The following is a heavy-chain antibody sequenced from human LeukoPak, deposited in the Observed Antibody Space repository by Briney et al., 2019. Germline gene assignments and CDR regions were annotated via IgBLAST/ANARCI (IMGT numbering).Heavy chain of an antibody. J-gene: IGHJ3*02. D-gene: IGHD4-17*01. Sequence: GESLKISCKASGYYFPTFWIGWVRQMPGKGLEWMGIIYPDDSNTRYSPSFQGQVTISADKSINTAYLQWSSLKASDTAMYYCASSSTTALVNHDAFDIWGQGTMVTVSS. V-gene: IGHV5-51*01. CDR1: GYYFPTFW. CDR3: ASSSTTALVNHDAFDI. CDR2: IYPDDSNT.